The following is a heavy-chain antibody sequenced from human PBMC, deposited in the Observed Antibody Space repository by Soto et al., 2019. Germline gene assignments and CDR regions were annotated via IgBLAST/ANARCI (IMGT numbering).Heavy chain of an antibody. J-gene: IGHJ6*02. Sequence: QVQLVQSGAEVKKPGSSVKVSCKASGGTFSSYAISWVRQAPGKGLEWMGGIIPIFGTANYAQKFQGRVTITADESTSTAYMELSSLRSEDTAVYYCARDNTMVRGVQLGYYYYYGMDVWGQGTTVTVSS. V-gene: IGHV1-69*01. CDR3: ARDNTMVRGVQLGYYYYYGMDV. D-gene: IGHD3-10*01. CDR2: IIPIFGTA. CDR1: GGTFSSYA.